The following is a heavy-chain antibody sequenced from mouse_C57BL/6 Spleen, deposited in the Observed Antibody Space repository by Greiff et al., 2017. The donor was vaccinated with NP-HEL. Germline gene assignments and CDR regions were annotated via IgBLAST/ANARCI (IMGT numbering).Heavy chain of an antibody. CDR3: ARSLYYGSSHWYFDV. Sequence: QVHVKQSGAELVRPGASVKLSCKASGYTFTDYYINWVKQRPGQGLEWIARIYPGSGNTYYNEKFKGKATLTAEKSSSTAYMQLSSLTSEDSAVYFCARSLYYGSSHWYFDVWGTGTTVTVSS. D-gene: IGHD1-1*01. J-gene: IGHJ1*03. CDR1: GYTFTDYY. V-gene: IGHV1-76*01. CDR2: IYPGSGNT.